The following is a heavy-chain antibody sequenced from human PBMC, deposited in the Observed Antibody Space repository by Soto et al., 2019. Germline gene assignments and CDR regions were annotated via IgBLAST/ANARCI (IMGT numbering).Heavy chain of an antibody. Sequence: ASVKVSCKASGYTFTGYYMHWVRQAPGQGLEWMGWINPNSGGTNYAQKFQGRVTTTRDTSISTAYMELSRLRSDDTAVYYCARPRFYGSGSYYDYWGQGTLVTV. CDR3: ARPRFYGSGSYYDY. CDR2: INPNSGGT. CDR1: GYTFTGYY. D-gene: IGHD3-10*01. V-gene: IGHV1-2*02. J-gene: IGHJ4*02.